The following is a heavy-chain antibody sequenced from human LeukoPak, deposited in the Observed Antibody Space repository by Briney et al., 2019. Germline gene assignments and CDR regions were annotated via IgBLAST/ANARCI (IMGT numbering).Heavy chain of an antibody. V-gene: IGHV6-1*01. J-gene: IGHJ4*02. CDR3: AREWSPYSSLSS. CDR1: GDSVSNTTTA. D-gene: IGHD6-6*01. Sequence: SQTLSLTCAISGDSVSNTTTAWNWIRQSPSRGLEWLGRTYYRSKWYHEYAISVRSRIIINSDTSKNQFSLQLNSVTPEDTAVYYCAREWSPYSSLSSWGQGTLVTVSS. CDR2: TYYRSKWYH.